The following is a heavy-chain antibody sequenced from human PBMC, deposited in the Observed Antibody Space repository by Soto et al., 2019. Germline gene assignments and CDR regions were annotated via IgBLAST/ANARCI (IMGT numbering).Heavy chain of an antibody. V-gene: IGHV3-30-3*01. D-gene: IGHD3-16*01. CDR2: VLYYGTNK. Sequence: QVQLVESGGGVVQPGRSLRLSCAASGFTFSLYAMHWVRQAPGKRLEWVAVVLYYGTNKYYADSVKGRFTISRDNPKNSLYLHMDSLRPEDTAVYSCAWAVCGSPVCPGRVHLDPCGQGLQDAVSS. CDR3: AWAVCGSPVCPGRVHLDP. CDR1: GFTFSLYA. J-gene: IGHJ5*02.